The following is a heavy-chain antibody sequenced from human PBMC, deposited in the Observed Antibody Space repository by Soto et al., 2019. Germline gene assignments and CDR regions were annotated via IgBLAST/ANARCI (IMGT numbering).Heavy chain of an antibody. CDR1: GYTFTSYA. J-gene: IGHJ3*02. Sequence: ASVKVSCKASGYTFTSYAMHWVRQAPGQRLEWMGWINAGNGNTKYSQKFQGRVTITRDTSASTAYMELSSLRSEDTAVYYCARGIYYDFWSGYSGAPQDAFDIWGQGTMVTVSS. V-gene: IGHV1-3*01. CDR2: INAGNGNT. D-gene: IGHD3-3*01. CDR3: ARGIYYDFWSGYSGAPQDAFDI.